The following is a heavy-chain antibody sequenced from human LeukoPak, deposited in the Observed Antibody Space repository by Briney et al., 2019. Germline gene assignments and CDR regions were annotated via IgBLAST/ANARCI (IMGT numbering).Heavy chain of an antibody. J-gene: IGHJ6*03. CDR2: IYYSGST. D-gene: IGHD3-3*01. CDR1: GGSISSYY. CDR3: ARVTYYDFWSGYFDYYYYYMDV. V-gene: IGHV4-59*01. Sequence: KPSETLSLTCTVSGGSISSYYWSWIRQPPGKGLEWIGYIYYSGSTNYNPSLKSRVTISVDTSKNQFSLKLSSVTAADTAVYYCARVTYYDFWSGYFDYYYYYMDVWGKGTTVTVSS.